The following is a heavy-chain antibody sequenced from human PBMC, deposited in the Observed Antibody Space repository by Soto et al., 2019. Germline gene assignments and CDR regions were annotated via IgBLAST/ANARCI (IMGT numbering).Heavy chain of an antibody. Sequence: GGSLRLSCAASGFTFSSYSMNWVRQAPGKGLEWVSYISSSSSTIYYADSVKGRFTISRDNAKNSLYLQMNSLRDEDTAVYYCAKGVGVDIAIEPLDKWGQGTKVTVSS. CDR1: GFTFSSYS. CDR2: ISSSSSTI. V-gene: IGHV3-48*02. J-gene: IGHJ4*02. D-gene: IGHD2-21*01. CDR3: AKGVGVDIAIEPLDK.